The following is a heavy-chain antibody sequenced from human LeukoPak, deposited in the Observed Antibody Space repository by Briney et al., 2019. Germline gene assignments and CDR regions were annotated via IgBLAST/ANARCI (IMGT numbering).Heavy chain of an antibody. V-gene: IGHV4-38-2*02. CDR3: ARSTLLTHYFDY. Sequence: SETLSLTCTVSGYSFSSGYYWGWIRPPPGKGLEWIGSIYHSGSTYYNPSLKSRVTISVDTSKNQFSLKLSTVTAADTAVYYCARSTLLTHYFDYWGQGTLVTVSS. D-gene: IGHD1-26*01. J-gene: IGHJ4*02. CDR1: GYSFSSGYY. CDR2: IYHSGST.